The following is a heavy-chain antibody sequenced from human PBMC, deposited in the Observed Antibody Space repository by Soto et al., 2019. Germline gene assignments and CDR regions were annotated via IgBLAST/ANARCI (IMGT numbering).Heavy chain of an antibody. V-gene: IGHV4-59*01. CDR1: GGSISSYY. D-gene: IGHD3-3*01. Sequence: SETLSLTCTVSGGSISSYYWSWIRQPTGKGLEWIGYIYYSGSTNYNPSLKSRVTISVDTSKNQFSLKLSSVTAADTAVYYCARDKGPKYVLRFLEWSHISLDGMDVWGQGTTFTVSS. CDR2: IYYSGST. CDR3: ARDKGPKYVLRFLEWSHISLDGMDV. J-gene: IGHJ6*02.